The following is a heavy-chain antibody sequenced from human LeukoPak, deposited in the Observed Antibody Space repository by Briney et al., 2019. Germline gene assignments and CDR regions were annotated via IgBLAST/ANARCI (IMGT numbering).Heavy chain of an antibody. V-gene: IGHV3-23*01. Sequence: GGSLRLPCAASGFTFSSYAMAWVRQAPGKGLEWVSAILNSGGSTYYADSVKGRFTVSRDNSKNTLYLQMDSLRAEDTAVYYCARDVPRSGWAFDYWGQGTLVTVSS. J-gene: IGHJ4*02. CDR2: ILNSGGST. CDR1: GFTFSSYA. D-gene: IGHD6-19*01. CDR3: ARDVPRSGWAFDY.